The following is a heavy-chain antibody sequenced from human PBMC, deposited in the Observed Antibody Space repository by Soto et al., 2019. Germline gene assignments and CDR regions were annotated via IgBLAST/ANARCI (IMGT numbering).Heavy chain of an antibody. CDR2: FDPEDGET. CDR1: GYTLTELS. J-gene: IGHJ6*02. CDR3: ATELSLGAAAGFQPDYYYYGMDV. D-gene: IGHD6-13*01. V-gene: IGHV1-24*01. Sequence: ASVKVSCKVSGYTLTELSMHWVRQAPGKGLEWMGGFDPEDGETIYAQKFQGRVTMTEDTSTDTAYMELSSLRSEDTAVYYCATELSLGAAAGFQPDYYYYGMDVWGQGTTVTVSS.